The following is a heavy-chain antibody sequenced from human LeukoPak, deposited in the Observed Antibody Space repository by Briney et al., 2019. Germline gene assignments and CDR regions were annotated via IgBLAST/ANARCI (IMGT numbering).Heavy chain of an antibody. D-gene: IGHD3-10*02. V-gene: IGHV1-69*04. CDR2: IVPLLGVP. CDR1: GGTFGSYA. Sequence: SVKVSCKPSGGTFGSYAVNWVRQAPGQGLEWVGKIVPLLGVPKYAQKFQERVTITADKFTSTAYMELSSLTSDDTAVYYCARGDSVLQYWGPGTLVTVSP. CDR3: ARGDSVLQY. J-gene: IGHJ4*02.